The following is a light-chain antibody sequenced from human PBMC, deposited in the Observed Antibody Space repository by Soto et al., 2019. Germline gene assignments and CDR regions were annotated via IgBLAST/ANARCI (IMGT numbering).Light chain of an antibody. CDR1: PSVTNF. CDR3: QQRNVWPPVT. J-gene: IGKJ5*01. CDR2: GAF. Sequence: VLTQSAATLSLSPGERATLSCRASPSVTNFLAWYQQKPGQAPRLLIYGAFNRATGIPARFSGSGSGTDFTLTISSLEPEDSAVYYCQQRNVWPPVTFGQGTRLEIK. V-gene: IGKV3-11*01.